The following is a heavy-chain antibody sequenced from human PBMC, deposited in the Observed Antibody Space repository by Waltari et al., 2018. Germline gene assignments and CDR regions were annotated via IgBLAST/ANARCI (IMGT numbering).Heavy chain of an antibody. CDR3: AKGHSGSPTIFGVIYYGLEV. D-gene: IGHD3-3*01. CDR2: ISGDSVST. CDR1: GPTVRSYA. J-gene: IGHJ6*02. V-gene: IGHV3-23*01. Sequence: EVHLLESGGDLVQPVWSLRLCCVPSGPTVRSYAMTSLRLAPGKGLEWVSSISGDSVSTYYADSVRGRFTIFRDNSKDTVYLQMDSLRGEDGGLYFCAKGHSGSPTIFGVIYYGLEVWGQGTTVTVSS.